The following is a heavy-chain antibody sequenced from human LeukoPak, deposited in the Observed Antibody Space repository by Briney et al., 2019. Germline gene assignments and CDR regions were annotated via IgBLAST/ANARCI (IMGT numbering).Heavy chain of an antibody. CDR2: ISGSGGST. D-gene: IGHD4-17*01. V-gene: IGHV3-23*01. Sequence: PGGSLRLSCAASGFTFSSYATSWVRQAPGKGLEWVSAISGSGGSTYYADSVKGRFTISRDNSKNTVYLQMKSLRAEDTAVYYCARNGGYGDYVIGWGQGTLVTVSS. J-gene: IGHJ4*02. CDR1: GFTFSSYA. CDR3: ARNGGYGDYVIG.